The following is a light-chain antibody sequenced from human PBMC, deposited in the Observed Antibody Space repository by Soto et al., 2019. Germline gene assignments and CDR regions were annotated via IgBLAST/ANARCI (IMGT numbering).Light chain of an antibody. CDR1: SSDVGGYNY. CDR3: SSYTSSSTYVV. V-gene: IGLV2-14*01. J-gene: IGLJ2*01. Sequence: QSALTQPASVSGSPGQSITISCTGTSSDVGGYNYVSWYQQHPGKAPKLMIYDVSNRPSGVSNRFSGSKSGNTASLTISGLQASDVAVYYSSSYTSSSTYVVFGGGTKLTVL. CDR2: DVS.